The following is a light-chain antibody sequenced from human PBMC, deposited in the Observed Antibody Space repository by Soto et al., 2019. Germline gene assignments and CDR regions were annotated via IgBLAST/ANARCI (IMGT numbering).Light chain of an antibody. CDR3: QQYNDWPSIT. V-gene: IGKV3-15*01. Sequence: EIVMTQSPATLSVSPGERATLSCRASQSVSSYLAWYRQKPGQAPRLLIYGASTRATGIPARFSGSGSGTEFTLTISSLQSEDFAVYYCQQYNDWPSITFGQGTRLE. CDR1: QSVSSY. CDR2: GAS. J-gene: IGKJ5*01.